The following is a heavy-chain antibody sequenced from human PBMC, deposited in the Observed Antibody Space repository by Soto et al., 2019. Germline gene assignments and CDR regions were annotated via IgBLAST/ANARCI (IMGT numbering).Heavy chain of an antibody. J-gene: IGHJ4*02. V-gene: IGHV1-18*01. Sequence: GASVKVSCKASGYTFTSYGISWVRQAPGQGLEWMGWISAYNGNTNYAQKLQGRVTMTTDTSTSTAYMELSSVTAADTAVYYCAREVVDSSSWISFDYWGQGTLVTVSS. D-gene: IGHD6-13*01. CDR1: GYTFTSYG. CDR3: AREVVDSSSWISFDY. CDR2: ISAYNGNT.